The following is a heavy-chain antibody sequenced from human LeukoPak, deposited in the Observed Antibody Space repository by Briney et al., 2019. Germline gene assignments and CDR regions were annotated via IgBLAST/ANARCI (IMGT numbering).Heavy chain of an antibody. J-gene: IGHJ5*02. CDR1: GGSISSGDYY. V-gene: IGHV4-30-4*01. D-gene: IGHD3-10*01. Sequence: SETLSLTCTVSGGSISSGDYYWSWIRQPPGKGLEWIGYIYYSRSTYYNPSLKSRVTISVDTSKNQFSLKLSSVTAADTAVYYCARDRTRHYYYGSGSYYNNWFDPWGQGTLVTVSS. CDR3: ARDRTRHYYYGSGSYYNNWFDP. CDR2: IYYSRST.